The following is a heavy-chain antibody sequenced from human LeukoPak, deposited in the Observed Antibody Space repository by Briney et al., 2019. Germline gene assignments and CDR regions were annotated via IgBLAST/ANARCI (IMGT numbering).Heavy chain of an antibody. V-gene: IGHV3-7*04. D-gene: IGHD1-1*01. CDR3: TRVTTNGYFEY. CDR1: GFTFSIFW. CDR2: INFDESAK. Sequence: PGGSLRLSCAASGFTFSIFWMGWVRQAPGKGLEWVASINFDESAKHHVDSVRGRFTISTDNARNSMFLQMNSLRAEDTAVYFCTRVTTNGYFEYWGQGILVTVSS. J-gene: IGHJ4*02.